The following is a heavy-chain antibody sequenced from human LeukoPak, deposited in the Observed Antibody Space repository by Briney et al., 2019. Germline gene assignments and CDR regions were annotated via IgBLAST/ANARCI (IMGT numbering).Heavy chain of an antibody. J-gene: IGHJ4*02. CDR2: IWYDGSNK. CDR3: ARDRVGYFDY. CDR1: GFTFSSYG. Sequence: PGRSLRLSCAASGFTFSSYGMHWVRQAPGKGLEWVAVIWYDGSNKYYADSVKGRFTISRDNSKNTLYLQMNSLRAGDTAVYYCARDRVGYFDYWGQGTLVTVSS. D-gene: IGHD1-26*01. V-gene: IGHV3-33*01.